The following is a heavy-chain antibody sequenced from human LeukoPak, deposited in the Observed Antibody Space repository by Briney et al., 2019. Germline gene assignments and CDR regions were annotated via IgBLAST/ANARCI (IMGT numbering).Heavy chain of an antibody. D-gene: IGHD3-16*01. CDR3: ATYTHWVAGDV. J-gene: IGHJ6*02. CDR1: GFTFSDSW. V-gene: IGHV3-7*01. CDR2: VNPDGSAK. Sequence: GGSLRLSCAASGFTFSDSWMNWVRQAPGKGLEWVANVNPDGSAKDYVDSVKGRFTISRDNAGYSLFLQMSSLRAEDTAVYYCATYTHWVAGDVWGQGTTVTVSS.